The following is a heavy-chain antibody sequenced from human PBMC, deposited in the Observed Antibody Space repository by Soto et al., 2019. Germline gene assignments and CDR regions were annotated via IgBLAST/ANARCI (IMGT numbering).Heavy chain of an antibody. CDR3: ARTQYYYDSSGHVITYYFDY. J-gene: IGHJ4*02. CDR1: GGSISSSSYY. V-gene: IGHV4-39*01. CDR2: IYYSGST. D-gene: IGHD3-22*01. Sequence: ETLSLTCTVSGGSISSSSYYWGWIRQPPGKGLEWIGSIYYSGSTYYNPSLKSRVTISVDTSKNQFSLKLSSVTAADTAVYYCARTQYYYDSSGHVITYYFDYWGQGTLVTVSS.